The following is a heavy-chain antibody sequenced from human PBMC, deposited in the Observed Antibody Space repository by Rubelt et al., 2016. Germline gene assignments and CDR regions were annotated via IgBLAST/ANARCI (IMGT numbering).Heavy chain of an antibody. J-gene: IGHJ4*02. CDR1: GGSVSSGSYF. V-gene: IGHV3-11*06. Sequence: QLQLHESGPGLVKPSETLSLTCTVSGGSVSSGSYFWGWIRQAPGKGLEWVSYISSDNSYTNYADSVKGRFHISRDNTKKSLDRRMNSLRAEDTAVYYCASGRDPFDYWGQGTLVTVSS. CDR2: ISSDNSYT. CDR3: ASGRDPFDY. D-gene: IGHD2-21*02.